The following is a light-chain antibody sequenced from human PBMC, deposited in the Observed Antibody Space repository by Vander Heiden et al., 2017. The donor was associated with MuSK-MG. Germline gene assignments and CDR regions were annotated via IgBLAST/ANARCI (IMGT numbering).Light chain of an antibody. Sequence: SALTQPASVSGSPGQSITISCTGTSSDGGTYNFVSWYQQHPGNAPKLLIDDGTRRPAGVANCSAGSKSTTTASPTIAGRQAEDEAYYYCNAYTTRSWVVGGGTKLTVL. CDR3: NAYTTRSWV. J-gene: IGLJ3*02. V-gene: IGLV2-14*03. CDR1: SSDGGTYNF. CDR2: DGT.